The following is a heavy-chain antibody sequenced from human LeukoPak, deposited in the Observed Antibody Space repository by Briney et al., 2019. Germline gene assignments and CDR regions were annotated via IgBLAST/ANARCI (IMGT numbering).Heavy chain of an antibody. CDR2: ISSSNSNI. CDR1: GFTFSGYS. D-gene: IGHD6-19*01. CDR3: ARDQGLLVVAGRFGY. J-gene: IGHJ4*02. V-gene: IGHV3-21*01. Sequence: GGTLRLSCAASGFTFSGYSMNWVRQAPGKGLEWVSSISSSNSNIYNADSAKGRFTISRDNAKNSLYLQMNSLRAEDTAVYYCARDQGLLVVAGRFGYWGQGTLVTVSS.